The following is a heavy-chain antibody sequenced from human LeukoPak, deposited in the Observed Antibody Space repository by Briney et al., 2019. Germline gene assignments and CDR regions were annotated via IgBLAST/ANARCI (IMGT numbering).Heavy chain of an antibody. D-gene: IGHD2-8*01. CDR1: GGSISSGSYY. CDR2: IYTSGST. CDR3: ASTDTNGGAFDI. V-gene: IGHV4-61*02. Sequence: ASQTLSLTCTVSGGSISSGSYYWSWIRQPAGKGLEWIGRIYTSGSTNYNPSLKSRVTISVDTSKNQFPLKLSSVTAADTAVYYCASTDTNGGAFDIWGQGTMVTVSS. J-gene: IGHJ3*02.